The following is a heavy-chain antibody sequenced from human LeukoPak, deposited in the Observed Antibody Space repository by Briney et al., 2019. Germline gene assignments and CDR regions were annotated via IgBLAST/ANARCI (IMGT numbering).Heavy chain of an antibody. J-gene: IGHJ4*02. CDR3: AKGSYYDSSGSFYFDY. Sequence: GGSLRLSCAASGFTFSSYAMSWVRQAPGKGLEWVSGISGSGDNTYYADSVKGRFTISRDNSKNTLYLQVNSLGTEDTAAYYCAKGSYYDSSGSFYFDYWGQGTLVTVSS. D-gene: IGHD3-22*01. CDR1: GFTFSSYA. V-gene: IGHV3-23*01. CDR2: ISGSGDNT.